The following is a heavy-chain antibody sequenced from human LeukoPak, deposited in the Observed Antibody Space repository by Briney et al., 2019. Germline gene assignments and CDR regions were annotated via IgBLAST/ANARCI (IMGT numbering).Heavy chain of an antibody. V-gene: IGHV4-34*01. D-gene: IGHD4-17*01. Sequence: SSETLSLTCAVYGGSFSGYYWSWIRQPPGKGLEWIGEINHSGSTNYNPSLKSRVTISVDTSKNQFSLKLSSVTAADTAVYYCARAIIMTTVTIYYFDYWGQGTLVTVSS. J-gene: IGHJ4*02. CDR1: GGSFSGYY. CDR3: ARAIIMTTVTIYYFDY. CDR2: INHSGST.